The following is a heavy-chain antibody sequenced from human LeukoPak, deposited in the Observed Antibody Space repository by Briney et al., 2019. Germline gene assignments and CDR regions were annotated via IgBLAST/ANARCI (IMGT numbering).Heavy chain of an antibody. D-gene: IGHD3-10*01. J-gene: IGHJ5*02. CDR2: IDPSDSYT. CDR1: GYSFTSYW. Sequence: GEPLRISCKGSGYSFTSYWISWVRQMPGKGLEWMGRIDPSDSYTNYSPSFQGHVTISADKSISTAYLQWSSLKASDTAMYYCARSMVRGVIIDNWFDPWGQGTLVTVSS. CDR3: ARSMVRGVIIDNWFDP. V-gene: IGHV5-10-1*01.